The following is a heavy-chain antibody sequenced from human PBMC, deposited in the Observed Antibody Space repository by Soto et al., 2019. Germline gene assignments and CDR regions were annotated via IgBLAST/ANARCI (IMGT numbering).Heavy chain of an antibody. J-gene: IGHJ4*02. CDR1: GYTLTELS. D-gene: IGHD5-18*01. V-gene: IGHV1-24*01. Sequence: ASVKVSCKVSGYTLTELSMHCVRQAPGKGLEWMGGFDPEDGETIYAQKFQGRVTMTGDTSTDTAYLQWSSLKASDTAMYYCARQMDTAMLGDPFDYWGQGTLVTVSS. CDR3: ARQMDTAMLGDPFDY. CDR2: FDPEDGET.